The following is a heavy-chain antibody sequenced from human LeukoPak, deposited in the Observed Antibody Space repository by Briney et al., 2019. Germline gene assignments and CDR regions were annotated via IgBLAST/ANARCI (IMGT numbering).Heavy chain of an antibody. CDR2: IYASGST. Sequence: SETLSLTCSVSGGSISNYYWNWLRQPAGKGLEWIGRIYASGSTNYDPSLKSRVTISMDKSKNHFSLNLKSVTAADTAFYYCARDFYGDDGHHPFDYWGQGIQVTVSS. V-gene: IGHV4-4*07. CDR1: GGSISNYY. D-gene: IGHD2/OR15-2a*01. J-gene: IGHJ4*02. CDR3: ARDFYGDDGHHPFDY.